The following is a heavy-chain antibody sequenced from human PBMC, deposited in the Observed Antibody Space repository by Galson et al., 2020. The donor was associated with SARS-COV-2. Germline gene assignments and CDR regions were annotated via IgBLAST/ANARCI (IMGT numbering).Heavy chain of an antibody. D-gene: IGHD3-10*01. CDR1: GFTFSSYA. CDR2: ISYDGSNK. CDR3: ARPDTGSYWSQFDY. J-gene: IGHJ4*02. V-gene: IGHV3-30*04. Sequence: SLKISCAASGFTFSSYAMHWVRQAPGKGLEWVAVISYDGSNKYYADSVKGRFTISRDNSKNTLYLQMNSLRAEDTAVYYCARPDTGSYWSQFDYWGQGTLVTVSS.